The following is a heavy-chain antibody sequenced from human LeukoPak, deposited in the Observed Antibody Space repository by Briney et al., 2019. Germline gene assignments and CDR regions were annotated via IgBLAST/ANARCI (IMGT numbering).Heavy chain of an antibody. J-gene: IGHJ4*02. V-gene: IGHV4-38-2*02. CDR3: SSHVSVVVTTFFDC. D-gene: IGHD4-23*01. CDR2: IYHSGST. CDR1: GYSISNGYN. Sequence: SESLSLTGTASGYSISNGYNWGWNRQPPGKGLEGIGSIYHSGSTYYDPSLKSRVTISVDTSKTQFSLRLSFVTAADTALYYCSSHVSVVVTTFFDCWGQGSLVAVS.